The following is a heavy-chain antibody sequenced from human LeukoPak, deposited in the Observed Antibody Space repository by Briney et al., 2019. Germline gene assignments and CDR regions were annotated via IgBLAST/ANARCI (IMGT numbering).Heavy chain of an antibody. CDR3: AKDGGG. Sequence: GGSLRLSCAGSGFTFIIYDIYWVRQAPGKGLEWVSTISGSGASTYYADAVKGRFTISRDNSKNTVYLQMNSLRAEDTAVYYCAKDGGGGGQGTLVTVSS. CDR2: ISGSGAST. V-gene: IGHV3-23*01. CDR1: GFTFIIYD. D-gene: IGHD3-16*01. J-gene: IGHJ4*02.